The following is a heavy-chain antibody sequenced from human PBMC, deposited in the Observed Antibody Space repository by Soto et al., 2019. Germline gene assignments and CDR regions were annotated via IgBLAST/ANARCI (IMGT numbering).Heavy chain of an antibody. Sequence: QVQLVESGGGVVQPGRSLRLSCAASGFTFSSYGMHWVRQAPGKGLEWVAVISYDGSNKYYADSVKGRCTISRDNSKNTLYLQMSSLSAEDRALYYCAKDVDDFTSPYSWFDPWGQGTLVTVSS. V-gene: IGHV3-30*18. CDR1: GFTFSSYG. CDR3: AKDVDDFTSPYSWFDP. J-gene: IGHJ5*02. CDR2: ISYDGSNK. D-gene: IGHD3-3*01.